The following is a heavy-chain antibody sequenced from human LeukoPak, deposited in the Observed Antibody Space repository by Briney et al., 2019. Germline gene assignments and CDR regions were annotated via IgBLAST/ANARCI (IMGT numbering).Heavy chain of an antibody. D-gene: IGHD6-19*01. CDR2: ISSSSSYI. CDR1: GFTFSSYS. V-gene: IGHV3-21*01. Sequence: GGSLRLSCAASGFTFSSYSMNWVRQAPGKGLEWVSSISSSSSYIHYADSVKGRYTISRDNAKNSLYLQMNSLRAEDTAVYYCAREMGWYFDYWGQGTLVTVSS. J-gene: IGHJ4*02. CDR3: AREMGWYFDY.